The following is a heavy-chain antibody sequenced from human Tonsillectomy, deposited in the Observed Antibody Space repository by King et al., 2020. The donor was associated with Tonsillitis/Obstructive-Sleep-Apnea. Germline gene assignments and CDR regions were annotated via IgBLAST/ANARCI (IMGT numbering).Heavy chain of an antibody. CDR2: ITKGKRYTT. V-gene: IGHV3-72*01. CDR1: GFIFSDYH. CDR3: ARLYDGGY. J-gene: IGHJ4*02. Sequence: QLVQSGGGLVQPGGSLRLSCEVSGFIFSDYHMDWVRQAPGKGLEWVARITKGKRYTTENAASVKGRFTISRDDSKNSLYLQMNSLKIEDTAVYYCARLYDGGYWGQGTLVTVSS. D-gene: IGHD4-23*01.